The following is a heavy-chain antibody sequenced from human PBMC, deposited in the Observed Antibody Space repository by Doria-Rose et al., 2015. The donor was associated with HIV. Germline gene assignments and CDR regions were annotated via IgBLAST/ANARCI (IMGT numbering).Heavy chain of an antibody. CDR3: ARGPLRIAAADLYYYYYYMDV. J-gene: IGHJ6*03. CDR2: TYIRGST. Sequence: GLEWIGRTYIRGSTDYNPSLQSRVTISVDTSKNQFSLRLSSVTAADTAVYYCARGPLRIAAADLYYYYYYMDVWDKGTTVTVSS. V-gene: IGHV4-4*07. D-gene: IGHD6-13*01.